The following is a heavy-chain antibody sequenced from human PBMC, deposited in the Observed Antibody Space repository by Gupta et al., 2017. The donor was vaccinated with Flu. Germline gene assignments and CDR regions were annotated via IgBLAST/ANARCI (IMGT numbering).Heavy chain of an antibody. CDR1: GGSISSGSYY. CDR3: ARDGGPPRADYCGGDCLSYYYGMDV. J-gene: IGHJ6*02. V-gene: IGHV4-61*02. Sequence: QVQLQESGPGLVKPSQTLSLTCTVSGGSISSGSYYWSWIRQPAGKGLEWIGRIYTSGSTNYNPSLKSRVTISVDTSKNQFSLKLSSVTAADTAVYYCARDGGPPRADYCGGDCLSYYYGMDVWGQGTTVTVSS. D-gene: IGHD2-21*02. CDR2: IYTSGST.